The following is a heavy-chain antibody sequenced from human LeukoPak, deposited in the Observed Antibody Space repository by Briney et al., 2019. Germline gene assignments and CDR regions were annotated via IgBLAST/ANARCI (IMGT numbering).Heavy chain of an antibody. D-gene: IGHD3-10*01. V-gene: IGHV3-30-3*02. Sequence: GGSLRLSCAASGFTFSSNAMHWVRQAPGKGLEWVAFISYDGINKYYADSVRGRFTISRDNSNNTLSLQMNSLRVEDTALYFCARAASGSYYNPPDHWGQGIQVTVAS. CDR2: ISYDGINK. J-gene: IGHJ4*02. CDR3: ARAASGSYYNPPDH. CDR1: GFTFSSNA.